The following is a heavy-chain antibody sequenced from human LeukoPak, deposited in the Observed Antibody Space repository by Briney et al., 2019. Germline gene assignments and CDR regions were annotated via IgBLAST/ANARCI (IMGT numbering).Heavy chain of an antibody. D-gene: IGHD5-24*01. CDR2: IYPGDSDT. J-gene: IGHJ4*02. CDR1: GYSFTSYW. CDR3: ARVDGYNLGLFDY. V-gene: IGHV5-51*01. Sequence: GESLHISCQGSGYSFTSYWIGWVRPMPGKGLEWMGIIYPGDSDTRYSPSFQGQVTISDDKSISTAYPQWSSLKASDTAMYYCARVDGYNLGLFDYWGQGTLVTVSS.